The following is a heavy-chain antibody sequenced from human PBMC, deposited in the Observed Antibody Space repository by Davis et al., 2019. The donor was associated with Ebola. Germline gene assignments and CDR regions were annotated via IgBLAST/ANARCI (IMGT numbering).Heavy chain of an antibody. Sequence: AASVKVSCKASGYTFTSYGISWVRQAPGQGLEWVGRVHPISGLTNYAQKFQGRVSMTRDTSISTAHMEVTSLTSDDTAVYYCAIPGRSGGSAGGSISGMLVWGKGTTVTVSS. D-gene: IGHD3-16*01. CDR2: VHPISGLT. CDR3: AIPGRSGGSAGGSISGMLV. V-gene: IGHV1-2*06. J-gene: IGHJ6*04. CDR1: GYTFTSYG.